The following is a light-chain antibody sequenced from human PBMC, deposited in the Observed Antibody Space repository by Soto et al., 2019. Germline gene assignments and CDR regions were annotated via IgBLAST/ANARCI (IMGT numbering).Light chain of an antibody. Sequence: QSALTQPASVSGSPGQSIAISCTGTSSDVGSYDYVSWYRQHPGKAPKLMIYEVSNWPSGVSNRFSGSKSGNTASLGITGLQTGDEADYYCGAWDDSLRLYVFGPGTKVTVL. CDR3: GAWDDSLRLYV. J-gene: IGLJ1*01. V-gene: IGLV2-14*01. CDR1: SSDVGSYDY. CDR2: EVS.